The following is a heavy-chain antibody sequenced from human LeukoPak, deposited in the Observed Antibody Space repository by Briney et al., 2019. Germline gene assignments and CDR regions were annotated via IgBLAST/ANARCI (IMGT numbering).Heavy chain of an antibody. Sequence: GGSLRLSCATSGFTFDDYAMHWVRQPPGKGLEWVSGISWNRGSIGYADSVKGRFTISRDNAKSSLYLQMNSLRAKDTALYYCAREGIRTLDYWGEGTLVTVSS. J-gene: IGHJ4*02. CDR1: GFTFDDYA. V-gene: IGHV3-9*01. CDR3: AREGIRTLDY. CDR2: ISWNRGSI.